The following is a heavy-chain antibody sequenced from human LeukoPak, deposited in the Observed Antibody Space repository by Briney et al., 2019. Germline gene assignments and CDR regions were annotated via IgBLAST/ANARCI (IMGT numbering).Heavy chain of an antibody. Sequence: GASVKVSCKASGYTFTNYYVHWVRQDPGQGLQWMGIINPGGGSTSYALNFQDRVTMTRDMSTSTAYMELSSLTSDDTAVYYCARGGGMPENAVLPATILYYFYYMDVWGEGTTVTVSS. V-gene: IGHV1-46*01. CDR1: GYTFTNYY. CDR3: ARGGGMPENAVLPATILYYFYYMDV. D-gene: IGHD2-2*02. CDR2: INPGGGST. J-gene: IGHJ6*03.